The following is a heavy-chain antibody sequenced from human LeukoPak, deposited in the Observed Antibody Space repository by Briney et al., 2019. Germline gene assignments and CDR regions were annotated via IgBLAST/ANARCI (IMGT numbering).Heavy chain of an antibody. J-gene: IGHJ3*02. CDR2: ISSSSSYI. Sequence: PGGSLRLSCAASGFTFSSYSMNWVRQAPGKGLEWVSSISSSSSYIYYADSVKGRFTISRDNAKNSLYLQMNSLRAEDTAVYYCARATVTTVARDDAFDIWGQGTMVTVSS. D-gene: IGHD4-17*01. CDR3: ARATVTTVARDDAFDI. V-gene: IGHV3-21*01. CDR1: GFTFSSYS.